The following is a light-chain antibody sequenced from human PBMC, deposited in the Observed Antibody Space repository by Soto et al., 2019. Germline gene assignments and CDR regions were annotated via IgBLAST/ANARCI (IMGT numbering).Light chain of an antibody. CDR2: GAS. V-gene: IGKV3-15*01. CDR3: QQYNNWPPVT. Sequence: EIVMTQFPATLSVSPGERATLSCRASQSVRSNLAWYQQKPGQAPRLLIYGASTRATGIPARFSGSGSGTEFTLTISSLQSEDFAVYYCQQYNNWPPVTFGQGTKVDIK. CDR1: QSVRSN. J-gene: IGKJ1*01.